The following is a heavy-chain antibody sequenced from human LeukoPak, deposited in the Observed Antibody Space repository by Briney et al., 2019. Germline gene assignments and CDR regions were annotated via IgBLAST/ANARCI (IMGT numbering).Heavy chain of an antibody. CDR2: INSDGSST. J-gene: IGHJ2*01. V-gene: IGHV3-74*01. D-gene: IGHD3-10*01. CDR3: AREGTPSYWYFDL. Sequence: SGGSLRLSCAASGFTFSSYWMHWVRQAPGKGLVWVSRINSDGSSTNYADSVKGRFTISRDNAKNTLYPQMNSLRDEDTAVYYCAREGTPSYWYFDLWGRGTLVTVSS. CDR1: GFTFSSYW.